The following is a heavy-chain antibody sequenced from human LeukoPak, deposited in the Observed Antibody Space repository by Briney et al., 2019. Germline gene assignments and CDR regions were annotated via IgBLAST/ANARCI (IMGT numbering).Heavy chain of an antibody. D-gene: IGHD2-2*01. CDR1: GYTFTGYY. CDR3: ARVVPAAIGYYYYYMDV. Sequence: ASVKVSCKASGYTFTGYYMHWVRQAPGQGLEWMGWINPNSGGTNYAQKFQGRVTMTRDTSISTAYMELSRLRSDDTAVYYCARVVPAAIGYYYYYMDVWGKGTTVTVSS. CDR2: INPNSGGT. V-gene: IGHV1-2*02. J-gene: IGHJ6*03.